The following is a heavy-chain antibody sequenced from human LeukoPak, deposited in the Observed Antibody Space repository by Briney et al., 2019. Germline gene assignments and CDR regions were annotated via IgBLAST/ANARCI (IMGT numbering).Heavy chain of an antibody. CDR1: GGSVSNYY. V-gene: IGHV4-59*08. CDR2: VYYTGST. J-gene: IGHJ4*02. CDR3: ARHFAYSSSSYFDY. D-gene: IGHD6-6*01. Sequence: SETLSLTCSVSGGSVSNYYWSWIRQPPGKGLEWIGYVYYTGSTNYNPSLKSRVTMFEDKSKNQFSLRLYSVTAADTAVYYCARHFAYSSSSYFDYWGQGSLVTVSS.